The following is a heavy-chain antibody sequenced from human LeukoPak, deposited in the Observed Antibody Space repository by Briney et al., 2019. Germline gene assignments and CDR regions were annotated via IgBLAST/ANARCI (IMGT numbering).Heavy chain of an antibody. CDR2: TSGTGGST. J-gene: IGHJ4*02. CDR3: AKVRTGHYFDY. V-gene: IGHV3-23*01. CDR1: GFTFSNYA. D-gene: IGHD1-1*01. Sequence: PGGSLRLSCAASGFTFSNYAMSWVRQAPGKGLEWVSSTSGTGGSTYYADSVKGRFTISRDNSNNTLFLQMNSLRAEDTAVYYCAKVRTGHYFDYWGQGTLVTVSS.